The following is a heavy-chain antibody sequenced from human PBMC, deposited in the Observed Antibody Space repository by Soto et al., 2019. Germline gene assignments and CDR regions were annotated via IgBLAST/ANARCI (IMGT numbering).Heavy chain of an antibody. V-gene: IGHV1-46*01. Sequence: ASVKVSCKAPADTFTSYYIHWVRQAPGHGREWMGIINPNGGSTRFAQTFQGRITMTRDISIATAYMELSSLRSDDTAIYYCARMATFGSLNWFDPWGQGTLVTVSS. CDR2: INPNGGST. J-gene: IGHJ5*02. D-gene: IGHD3-16*01. CDR1: ADTFTSYY. CDR3: ARMATFGSLNWFDP.